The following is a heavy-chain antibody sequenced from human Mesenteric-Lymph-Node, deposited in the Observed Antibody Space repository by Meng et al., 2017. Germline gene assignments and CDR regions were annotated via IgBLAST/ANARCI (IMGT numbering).Heavy chain of an antibody. D-gene: IGHD3-10*01. Sequence: QRRLPEPGPGLAKPSETLSLTCTVSGGSISSNGYYWDWVRQPPGKGLEWIGAIYHSGSTSYNPSLQSRVTMFVDTSKNQFSLMLTSVTATDTAVYYCARRRGGSGRDYWGQGTLVTVSS. CDR3: ARRRGGSGRDY. CDR1: GGSISSNGYY. V-gene: IGHV4-39*01. CDR2: IYHSGST. J-gene: IGHJ4*02.